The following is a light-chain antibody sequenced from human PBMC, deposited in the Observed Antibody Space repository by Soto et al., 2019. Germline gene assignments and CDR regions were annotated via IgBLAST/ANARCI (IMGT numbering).Light chain of an antibody. V-gene: IGKV3-20*01. CDR3: QHYGTSLWP. CDR1: QSVSSN. J-gene: IGKJ1*01. Sequence: EIVMTQSPATLSVSPGERATLSCRASQSVSSNLAWYQQKPGQAPRLLIYGASIRATGIPDRFSGSGSGTDFTLTISRLEPEDFAMYFCQHYGTSLWPFCQGTKLDIK. CDR2: GAS.